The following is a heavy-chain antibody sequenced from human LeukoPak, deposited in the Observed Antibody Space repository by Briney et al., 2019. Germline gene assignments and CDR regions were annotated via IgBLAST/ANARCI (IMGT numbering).Heavy chain of an antibody. CDR1: GFTFGSYG. V-gene: IGHV3-30*02. CDR3: AKGRPTRYSSSWQEYFQH. CDR2: IRYDGSNK. D-gene: IGHD6-13*01. Sequence: GGSLRLSCAASGFTFGSYGMHWVRQAPGKGLEWVAFIRYDGSNKYYANSVKGRFTISRDNSKNTLYLQMNSLRAEDTAVYYCAKGRPTRYSSSWQEYFQHWGQGTLVTVSS. J-gene: IGHJ1*01.